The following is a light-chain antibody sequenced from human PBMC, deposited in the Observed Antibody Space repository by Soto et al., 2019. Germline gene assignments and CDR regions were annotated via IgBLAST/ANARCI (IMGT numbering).Light chain of an antibody. CDR1: QNIYSN. V-gene: IGKV3-15*01. CDR2: RAS. Sequence: IVMTQSPATLSVSPGERATLACRASQNIYSNVAWYQQRPGQAPRLLIYRASTRATGIPARFSGSGSGTEFTLTISSLQSEDFAVYYCQQYNSWPPITFGQGTRLEIK. CDR3: QQYNSWPPIT. J-gene: IGKJ5*01.